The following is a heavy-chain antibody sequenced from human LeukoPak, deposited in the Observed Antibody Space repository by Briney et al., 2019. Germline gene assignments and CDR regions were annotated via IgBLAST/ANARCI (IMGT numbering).Heavy chain of an antibody. Sequence: GGSLRLSCAASGFTFSSYAMSWVRQAPGKGLEWVSAISGRGGSTYYADSVKGRFTISRDNSKNTLYLQMNSLRAEDTAVYYCAKVGDFDILTGYYSPNFDYWGQGTLVTVSS. V-gene: IGHV3-23*01. CDR2: ISGRGGST. CDR3: AKVGDFDILTGYYSPNFDY. D-gene: IGHD3-9*01. CDR1: GFTFSSYA. J-gene: IGHJ4*02.